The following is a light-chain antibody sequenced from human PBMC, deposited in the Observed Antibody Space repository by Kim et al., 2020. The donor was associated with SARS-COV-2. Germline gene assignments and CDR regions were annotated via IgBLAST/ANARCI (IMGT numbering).Light chain of an antibody. CDR2: LEGSGSY. J-gene: IGLJ3*02. CDR3: ETWDRNTRV. V-gene: IGLV4-60*03. Sequence: QPVLTQSSSASASLGSSVKVTCTLSSGHSSNIIAWHQQQPGKAPRYLMKLEGSGSYNKGSGVPDRFSGSSSGADRYLTISNLQSEDEADYYCETWDRNTRVFGGGTKVTVL. CDR1: SGHSSNI.